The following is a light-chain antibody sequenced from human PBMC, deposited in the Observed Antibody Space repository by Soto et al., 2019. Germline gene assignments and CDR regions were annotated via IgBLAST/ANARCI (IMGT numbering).Light chain of an antibody. CDR3: ISYTSSSTHV. CDR1: SSDVGGYNY. CDR2: DVS. V-gene: IGLV2-14*01. J-gene: IGLJ1*01. Sequence: QSALTQPASVSASPGQSITISCTGTSSDVGGYNYVSWYQQHPGKAPKLMIYDVSNRPSGVSDRFSGSKSGNTASLTISGLQAEDEADYYCISYTSSSTHVFGTGTQLTVL.